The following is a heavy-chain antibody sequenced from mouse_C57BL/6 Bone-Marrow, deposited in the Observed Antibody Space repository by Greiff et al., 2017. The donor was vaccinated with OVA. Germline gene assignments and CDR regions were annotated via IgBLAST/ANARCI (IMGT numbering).Heavy chain of an antibody. CDR1: GYTFTDYY. Sequence: EVQLQQSGPVLVKPGASVKMSCKASGYTFTDYYMNWVKQSHGKSLEWIGVINPYNGGTSYNQKFKGKATLTVDKSSSTAYMELNSLTSEDSAVYYCARGRGGFDYWGQGTTLTVSS. CDR2: INPYNGGT. J-gene: IGHJ2*01. V-gene: IGHV1-19*01. CDR3: ARGRGGFDY.